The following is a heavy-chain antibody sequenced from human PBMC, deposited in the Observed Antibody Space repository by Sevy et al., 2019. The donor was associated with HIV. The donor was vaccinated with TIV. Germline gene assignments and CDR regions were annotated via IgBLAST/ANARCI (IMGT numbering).Heavy chain of an antibody. CDR3: ARDQDGANSRFWFDP. Sequence: ASVKVSCKASGGTFSSYAISWVRQAPGQGLEWMGGIIPIFGTANYAQKFQGRVTITADESTSTAYMELSSLRSEDTAVYYCARDQDGANSRFWFDPWGQGTLVTVSS. CDR2: IIPIFGTA. D-gene: IGHD4-17*01. J-gene: IGHJ5*02. CDR1: GGTFSSYA. V-gene: IGHV1-69*13.